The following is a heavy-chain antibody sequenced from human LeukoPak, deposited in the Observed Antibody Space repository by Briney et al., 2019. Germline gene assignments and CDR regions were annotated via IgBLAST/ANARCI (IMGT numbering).Heavy chain of an antibody. CDR1: GGTFSSYA. Sequence: SVKVSCKASGGTFSSYAISWVRQAPGQGLEWMGGIIPIFGTANYAQKFQGRVTITADESTSTAYMELSSLRSEDTAVYYCARSSAYYDILTGYSDNYYYGTDVWGKGTTVTVSS. CDR3: ARSSAYYDILTGYSDNYYYGTDV. J-gene: IGHJ6*04. CDR2: IIPIFGTA. V-gene: IGHV1-69*13. D-gene: IGHD3-9*01.